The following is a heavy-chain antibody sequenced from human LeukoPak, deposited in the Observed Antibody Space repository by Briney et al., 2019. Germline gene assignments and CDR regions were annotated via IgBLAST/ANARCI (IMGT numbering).Heavy chain of an antibody. CDR2: VNPDSGNI. CDR3: ARVYSTSSFFDY. CDR1: GYTFTSYD. J-gene: IGHJ4*02. D-gene: IGHD2-2*01. Sequence: ASVKVSCKASGYTFTSYDINWVRRATGQGLEWMGWVNPDSGNIGYAQKFQGRVTMTTNTSISTAYMELSSLTSKDTAVYYCARVYSTSSFFDYWGQGTLVTVSS. V-gene: IGHV1-8*01.